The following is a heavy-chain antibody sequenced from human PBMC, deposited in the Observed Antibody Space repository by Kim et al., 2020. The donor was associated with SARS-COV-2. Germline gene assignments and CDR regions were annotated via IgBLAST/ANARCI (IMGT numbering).Heavy chain of an antibody. Sequence: GGSLRLSCAASGFTFSSYGMHWVRQAPGKGLEWVAVIWYDGSNKYYADSVKGRFTISRDNSKNTLYLQMNSLRAEDTAVYYCARDITIFGVVHAPMDVWGQGTTVTVSS. J-gene: IGHJ6*02. CDR1: GFTFSSYG. CDR3: ARDITIFGVVHAPMDV. D-gene: IGHD3-3*01. CDR2: IWYDGSNK. V-gene: IGHV3-33*01.